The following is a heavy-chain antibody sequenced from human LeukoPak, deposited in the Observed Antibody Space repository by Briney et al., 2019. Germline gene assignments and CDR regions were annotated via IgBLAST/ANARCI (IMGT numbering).Heavy chain of an antibody. Sequence: SETLSLTCAVYGGSFSGYYWSWIRQPPGKGLEWIGYIYYSGSTNYNPSLKSRVTISVDTSKNQFSLKLSSVTAADTAVYYCARSISGWDPIDYWGQGTLVTVSS. CDR3: ARSISGWDPIDY. J-gene: IGHJ4*02. CDR1: GGSFSGYY. D-gene: IGHD6-19*01. CDR2: IYYSGST. V-gene: IGHV4-59*01.